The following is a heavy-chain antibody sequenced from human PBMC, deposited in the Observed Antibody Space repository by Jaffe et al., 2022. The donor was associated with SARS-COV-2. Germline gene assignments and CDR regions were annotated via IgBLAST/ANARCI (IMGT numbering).Heavy chain of an antibody. V-gene: IGHV1-46*01. Sequence: QVQLVQSGAEVKKPGASVKVSCKASGYTFTRYYLHWVRQAPGQGLEWMGFINPSGGSTSYAQKLQGRVTMTRDTSTSTVYMEVSSLRSEDTAVYYCARNVDSGLDYWGQGTLVTVSS. J-gene: IGHJ4*02. D-gene: IGHD1-1*01. CDR3: ARNVDSGLDY. CDR1: GYTFTRYY. CDR2: INPSGGST.